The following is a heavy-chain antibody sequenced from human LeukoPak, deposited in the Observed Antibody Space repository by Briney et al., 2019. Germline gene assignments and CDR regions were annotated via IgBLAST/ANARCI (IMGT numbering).Heavy chain of an antibody. CDR3: AKVPPRDHCDRTSCRDY. J-gene: IGHJ4*02. CDR2: ISGGGHSI. Sequence: ETLSLTCTVSGGSISSSSYYWGWIRQPPGKGLEWVSSISGGGHSIDYTDSVKGRFSISRDNSRNTLFLEMNSLRAEDTALYYCAKVPPRDHCDRTSCRDYWGRGTQVTVSS. CDR1: GGSISSSSYY. V-gene: IGHV3-23*01. D-gene: IGHD2-2*01.